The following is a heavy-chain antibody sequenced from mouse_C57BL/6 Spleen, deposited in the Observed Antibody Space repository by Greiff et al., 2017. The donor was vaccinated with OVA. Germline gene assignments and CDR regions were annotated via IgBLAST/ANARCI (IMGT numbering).Heavy chain of an antibody. CDR2: IDPNSGGT. D-gene: IGHD2-1*01. CDR1: GYTFTSYW. J-gene: IGHJ4*01. CDR3: AKDGNYEAFYAMDY. V-gene: IGHV1-72*01. Sequence: QVQLKQPGAELVKPGASVKLSCKASGYTFTSYWMHWVKQRPGRGLEWIGRIDPNSGGTKYNEKFKSKATLTVDNPSSTSSMQLSSLPSEHSAVYYCAKDGNYEAFYAMDYWGQGTSVTVSS.